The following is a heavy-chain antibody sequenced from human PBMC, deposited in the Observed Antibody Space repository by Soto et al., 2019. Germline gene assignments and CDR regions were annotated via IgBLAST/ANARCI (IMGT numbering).Heavy chain of an antibody. V-gene: IGHV1-2*02. CDR1: GYNFVAYY. D-gene: IGHD5-18*01. CDR2: INPSSGAT. CDR3: AKDRQYGDYGYSFDY. Sequence: ASVKVSCKASGYNFVAYYMHWVRQAPGQGLEWMGWINPSSGATNFAERFQGRDTMTSDTSISTFYMEIKRLNSDDTAVYFCAKDRQYGDYGYSFDYWGQGTLFTVSS. J-gene: IGHJ4*02.